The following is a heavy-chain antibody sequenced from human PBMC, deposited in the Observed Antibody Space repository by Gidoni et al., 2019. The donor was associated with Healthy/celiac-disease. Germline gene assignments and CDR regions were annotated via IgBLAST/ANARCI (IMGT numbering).Heavy chain of an antibody. CDR2: IYYSGST. CDR1: GGSISSCSYY. V-gene: IGHV4-39*01. CDR3: ASEAWTVTTLGAFDI. D-gene: IGHD4-17*01. J-gene: IGHJ3*02. Sequence: LQLQESGPGLVTPSETLSLPCTVPGGSISSCSYYWGWIRQPPGKGLEWLGSIYYSGSTYYNPSLKSRVTISVDTSKNQFSLKLSSVTAADTAVYYCASEAWTVTTLGAFDIWGQGTMVTVSS.